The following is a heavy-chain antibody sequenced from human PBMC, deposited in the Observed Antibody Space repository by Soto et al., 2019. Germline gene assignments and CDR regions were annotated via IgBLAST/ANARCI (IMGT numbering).Heavy chain of an antibody. D-gene: IGHD3-10*01. J-gene: IGHJ4*02. CDR2: INPIVSMS. CDR1: GDTFSFYT. CDR3: AASYGSGYRAFDY. V-gene: IGHV1-69*02. Sequence: QVQLVQSGTEVKKPGSSVKVSCKASGDTFSFYTINWVRQAPGLGLEWVGRINPIVSMSNYAQKFQGRVSXTXEXTASTAYMELRSLRSDDTAMYFCAASYGSGYRAFDYWGQGALVIVSS.